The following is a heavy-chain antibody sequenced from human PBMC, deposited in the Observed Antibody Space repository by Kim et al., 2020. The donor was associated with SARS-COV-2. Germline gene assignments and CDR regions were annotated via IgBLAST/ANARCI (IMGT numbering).Heavy chain of an antibody. V-gene: IGHV4-61*01. J-gene: IGHJ3*02. D-gene: IGHD1-26*01. Sequence: SETLSLTCTVSGGSVSSGSYYWSWIRQPPGKGLEWIGYIYYSGSTNYNPSLKSRVNISVDTSKNQFSLKLSSVTAADTAVYYCASVFTQVGPGAFDIWGQGTMVTVSS. CDR3: ASVFTQVGPGAFDI. CDR2: IYYSGST. CDR1: GGSVSSGSYY.